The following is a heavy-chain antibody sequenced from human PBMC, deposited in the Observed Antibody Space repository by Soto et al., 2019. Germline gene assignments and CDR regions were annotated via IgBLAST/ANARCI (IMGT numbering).Heavy chain of an antibody. V-gene: IGHV4-30-4*01. J-gene: IGHJ4*02. CDR3: ARDQGYSYGSLDY. Sequence: QVQLQEAGPGLVKPSQTLSLTCTVTGGSISTGDYYWSWIRQPPGKGLEWIGFIYYNGNTYYNPSLKRRAXXSXDXXKNQFSLKLSSVTAADTAVYYCARDQGYSYGSLDYWGRGTLVTVSS. CDR2: IYYNGNT. CDR1: GGSISTGDYY. D-gene: IGHD5-18*01.